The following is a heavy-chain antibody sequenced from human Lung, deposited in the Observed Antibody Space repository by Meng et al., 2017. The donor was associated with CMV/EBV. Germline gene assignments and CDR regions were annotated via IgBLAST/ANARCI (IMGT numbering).Heavy chain of an antibody. CDR3: ARDATIFGVVDPYYYGMDV. D-gene: IGHD3-3*01. J-gene: IGHJ6*02. CDR1: GGSISSSSYY. V-gene: IGHV4-39*02. Sequence: SXTXSLXXTVSGGSISSSSYYWGWIRQPPGKGLEWIGSIYYSGSTYYNPSLKSRVTIPVDTSKNQFSLKLSSVTAADTAVYYCARDATIFGVVDPYYYGMDVWXQGTTVTVSS. CDR2: IYYSGST.